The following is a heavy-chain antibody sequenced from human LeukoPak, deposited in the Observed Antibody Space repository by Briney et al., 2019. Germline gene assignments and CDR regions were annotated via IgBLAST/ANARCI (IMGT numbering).Heavy chain of an antibody. Sequence: ASVKVSCKASGYTFTGYYMHWVRQALGQGLEWMGWINPNSGGTNYAQKFQGRVTMTRDTSISTAYMELSRLRSDDTAVYYCARDYCSSTSCYSPFDYWGQGTLVTVSS. CDR2: INPNSGGT. D-gene: IGHD2-2*02. CDR3: ARDYCSSTSCYSPFDY. V-gene: IGHV1-2*02. CDR1: GYTFTGYY. J-gene: IGHJ4*02.